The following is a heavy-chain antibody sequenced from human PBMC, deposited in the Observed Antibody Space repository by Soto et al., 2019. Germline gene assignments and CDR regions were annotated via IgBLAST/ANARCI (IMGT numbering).Heavy chain of an antibody. CDR1: GGTFSSFA. CDR3: ASGYYDSSGYSIDY. J-gene: IGHJ4*02. CDR2: LVVILGST. Sequence: QVQLVQSGAEVKKPGSSVKVSCKSSGGTFSSFAFSWVRQAPGEGLEWMGGLVVILGSTNYAQKFEGRVTITAEEGSSTAYMEVSGLRSEDTAVYFCASGYYDSSGYSIDYWGQGTQVTVST. V-gene: IGHV1-69*01. D-gene: IGHD3-22*01.